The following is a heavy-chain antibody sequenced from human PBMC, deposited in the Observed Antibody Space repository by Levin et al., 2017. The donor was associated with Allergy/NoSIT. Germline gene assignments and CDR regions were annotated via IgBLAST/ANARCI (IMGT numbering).Heavy chain of an antibody. CDR2: IYYSGST. J-gene: IGHJ6*02. D-gene: IGHD1-20*01. CDR1: GGSISSSSYY. Sequence: NPGGSLRLSCTVSGGSISSSSYYWGWIRQPPGKGLEWIGSIYYSGSTYYNPSLKSRVTISVDTSKNQFSLKLSSVTAADTAVYYCARHLTGTTRDYYYYGMDVWGQGTTVTVSS. CDR3: ARHLTGTTRDYYYYGMDV. V-gene: IGHV4-39*01.